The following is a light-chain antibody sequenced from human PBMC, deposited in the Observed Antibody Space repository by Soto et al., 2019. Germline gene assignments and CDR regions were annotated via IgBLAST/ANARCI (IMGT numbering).Light chain of an antibody. CDR3: QQYNSYPWT. CDR1: QSISSW. Sequence: DIQMTQSPSTLSASVGDRVTITCRASQSISSWLAWYQQKPGKAPKLLINKASSLESEVPSRFSGSGSGTEFTLTISSLQPDDFATYYCQQYNSYPWTFGQGTKVDIK. J-gene: IGKJ1*01. CDR2: KAS. V-gene: IGKV1-5*03.